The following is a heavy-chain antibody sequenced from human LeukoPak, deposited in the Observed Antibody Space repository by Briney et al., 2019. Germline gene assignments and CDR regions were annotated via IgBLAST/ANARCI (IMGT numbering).Heavy chain of an antibody. D-gene: IGHD3-22*01. CDR3: ARDSIDSIGYFDY. J-gene: IGHJ4*02. CDR1: GYTFTGYY. V-gene: IGHV1-2*02. Sequence: GASVKVSCKASGYTFTGYYMHWVRQAPGQGLEWMGWINPNSGGTNYAQKLQGRVTMTTDTSTSTAYMELRSLRSDDTAVYYCARDSIDSIGYFDYWGQGTLVTVSS. CDR2: INPNSGGT.